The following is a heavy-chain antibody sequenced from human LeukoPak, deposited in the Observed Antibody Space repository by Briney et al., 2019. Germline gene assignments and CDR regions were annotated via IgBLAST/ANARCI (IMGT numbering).Heavy chain of an antibody. Sequence: PSETLSLTCTVSGGSISSSSYYWGWIRQPPGKGLEWIGSIYYSGSTYYNPSLKSRVTISVDTSKNQFSLKLSSVTAADTAVYYCARDLYDFWSGYEIDYWGQGTLVTVSS. J-gene: IGHJ4*02. D-gene: IGHD3-3*01. CDR3: ARDLYDFWSGYEIDY. CDR2: IYYSGST. V-gene: IGHV4-39*07. CDR1: GGSISSSSYY.